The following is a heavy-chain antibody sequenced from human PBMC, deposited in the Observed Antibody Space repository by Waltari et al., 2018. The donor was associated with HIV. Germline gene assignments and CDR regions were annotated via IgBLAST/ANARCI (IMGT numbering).Heavy chain of an antibody. CDR2: IRSRGNRYAT. D-gene: IGHD3-16*01. Sequence: EVQLVESGGGLVQPGGSLRVSCAASGFTLSASAIHWVRQASGKGLEWVGRIRSRGNRYATAYGASVKGRFTVSRDDSKNTAYLQMNNLKTEDTAVYYCTRALAYWGQGTLVTVSP. CDR3: TRALAY. J-gene: IGHJ4*02. CDR1: GFTLSASA. V-gene: IGHV3-73*02.